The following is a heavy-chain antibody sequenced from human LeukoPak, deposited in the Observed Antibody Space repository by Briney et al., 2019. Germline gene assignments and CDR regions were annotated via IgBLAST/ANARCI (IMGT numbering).Heavy chain of an antibody. J-gene: IGHJ4*02. Sequence: GGSLRLSCAASGLTVSSNYMTWVRQAPGKGLEWVSVIYSSGITYYADSVKGRFTISRDNSKNTLYLQMNSLRAEDTAVYYCARERDYSGWQFDYWGQGTPVTVSS. CDR3: ARERDYSGWQFDY. D-gene: IGHD6-19*01. V-gene: IGHV3-53*01. CDR2: IYSSGIT. CDR1: GLTVSSNY.